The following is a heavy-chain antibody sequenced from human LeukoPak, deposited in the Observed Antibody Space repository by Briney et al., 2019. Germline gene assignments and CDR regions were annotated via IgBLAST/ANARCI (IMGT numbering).Heavy chain of an antibody. D-gene: IGHD3-16*01. CDR3: SRRSGGSDYEGYFQH. J-gene: IGHJ1*01. CDR1: GGSISSSSHY. Sequence: PSETLSLTCTVSGGSISSSSHYWGWIRQPPGKGLEWIGSIYYSGSTYYKPSLKSRVTISLDTSNNQFSLKLSSVTAADTAVYYCSRRSGGSDYEGYFQHWGQGTLVTVSS. V-gene: IGHV4-39*01. CDR2: IYYSGST.